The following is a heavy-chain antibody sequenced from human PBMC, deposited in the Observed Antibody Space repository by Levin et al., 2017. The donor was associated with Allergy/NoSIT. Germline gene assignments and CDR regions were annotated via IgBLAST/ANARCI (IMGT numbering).Heavy chain of an antibody. J-gene: IGHJ4*02. V-gene: IGHV3-21*01. CDR3: ARDFRSSSSWVN. CDR2: ISSTSSYT. CDR1: GFTFSYYS. Sequence: GGSLRLSCAASGFTFSYYSMNWVRQAPGKGLEWVSCISSTSSYTYYADSVKGRFTISRDNTKNSLYLEMNSLRAEDTAVYFCARDFRSSSSWVNWGQGTLVTVSS. D-gene: IGHD6-13*01.